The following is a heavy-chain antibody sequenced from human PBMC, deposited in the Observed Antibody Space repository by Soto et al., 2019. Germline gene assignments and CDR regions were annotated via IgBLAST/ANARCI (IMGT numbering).Heavy chain of an antibody. J-gene: IGHJ4*02. CDR2: IYYSGST. D-gene: IGHD2-15*01. CDR3: ARSSGGSYFYY. V-gene: IGHV4-31*03. CDR1: GGSISSGGYY. Sequence: PSETLSLTCTVSGGSISSGGYYWNWIRQHPGKGLEWIGYIYYSGSTYYDPSLKSRVTISVDTSKNQFSLKLSSVTAADTAVYYCARSSGGSYFYYWGQGTLVTVSS.